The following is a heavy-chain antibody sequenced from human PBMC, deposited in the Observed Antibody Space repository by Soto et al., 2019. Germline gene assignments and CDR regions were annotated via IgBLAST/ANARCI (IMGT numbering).Heavy chain of an antibody. D-gene: IGHD7-27*01. Sequence: EVQLLESGGGLVQPGGSLRLSCAASGFTFSSYAMSWVRQAPGKGLEWVSAISGSGGSTYYADSVKGRFTISRDNHKNTLYLQMNSLRAEDTAVYYCAKDRGGTGGSYYYYGMEVWGQGTTVTLSS. CDR1: GFTFSSYA. J-gene: IGHJ6*02. V-gene: IGHV3-23*01. CDR2: ISGSGGST. CDR3: AKDRGGTGGSYYYYGMEV.